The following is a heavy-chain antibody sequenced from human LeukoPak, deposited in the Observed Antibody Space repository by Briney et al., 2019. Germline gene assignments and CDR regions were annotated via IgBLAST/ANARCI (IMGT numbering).Heavy chain of an antibody. D-gene: IGHD6-13*01. CDR1: GFTFSSYA. V-gene: IGHV3-23*01. CDR2: ISGSGGST. Sequence: GGSLRLSCAVSGFTFSSYAMSWVRQAPGKGLEWVSAISGSGGSTYYADSVKGRFTISRDNSKSTLFLQMDSLRAEDTAVYYCAKVRYMNSWYREIDYWGQGTLVTVSS. J-gene: IGHJ4*02. CDR3: AKVRYMNSWYREIDY.